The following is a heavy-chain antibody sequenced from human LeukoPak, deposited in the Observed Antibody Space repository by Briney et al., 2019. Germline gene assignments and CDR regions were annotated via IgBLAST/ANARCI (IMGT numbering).Heavy chain of an antibody. Sequence: GGSLRLSCVASGFTFNNAWMSWVRQAPGKGLEWVGRIKSKSNGGTADYAAPVKGRFTISRDDSKNTLYLQMNSLKPEDTAVYYCTKFDYAAFEYWGQGALVTVSS. CDR1: GFTFNNAW. D-gene: IGHD4-17*01. V-gene: IGHV3-15*01. CDR2: IKSKSNGGTA. J-gene: IGHJ4*02. CDR3: TKFDYAAFEY.